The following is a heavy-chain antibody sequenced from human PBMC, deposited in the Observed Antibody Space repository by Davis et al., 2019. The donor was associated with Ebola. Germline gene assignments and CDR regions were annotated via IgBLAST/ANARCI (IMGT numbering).Heavy chain of an antibody. Sequence: GESLKISCAASGFTFSSYAMHWVRQAPGKGLEWVAVISYDGSNKYYADSVKGRFTISRDNVKNSLFLHMNSLRPEDTAVYYCAQNGMRYWGGQGTLVTVSS. CDR3: AQNGMRYW. CDR2: ISYDGSNK. V-gene: IGHV3-30*04. J-gene: IGHJ4*02. CDR1: GFTFSSYA. D-gene: IGHD2-8*02.